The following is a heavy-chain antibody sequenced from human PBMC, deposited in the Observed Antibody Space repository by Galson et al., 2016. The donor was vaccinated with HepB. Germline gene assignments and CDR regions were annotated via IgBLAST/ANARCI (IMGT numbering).Heavy chain of an antibody. CDR1: GFTFSIYA. D-gene: IGHD3-22*01. CDR3: AKAHTFFYYDSRGVIDY. J-gene: IGHJ4*02. V-gene: IGHV3-30*18. CDR2: ISHDGDNK. Sequence: SLRLSCAASGFTFSIYAMHWVRQAPGKGLEWVAFISHDGDNKFYADSVRGRFTISRDNSKNTLSLQMNNLRAEDTAVFHCAKAHTFFYYDSRGVIDYWGQGTMVTVSS.